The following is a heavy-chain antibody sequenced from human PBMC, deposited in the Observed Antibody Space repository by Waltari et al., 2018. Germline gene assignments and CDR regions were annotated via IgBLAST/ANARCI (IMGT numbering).Heavy chain of an antibody. V-gene: IGHV4-39*01. J-gene: IGHJ4*02. CDR1: GDSIGSSVHY. CDR2: TYYYVRT. CDR3: AKLTRYYGGREVD. Sequence: QLQLQESGPGLVKPSETLSLTCTVSGDSIGSSVHYWGWIRQPPGKGLEWLGSTYYYVRTHDNPSLKSRVTIFVDSAKNQFSLNLNSVTAADTAVYYCAKLTRYYGGREVDWGQGTQVTVSS. D-gene: IGHD3-10*02.